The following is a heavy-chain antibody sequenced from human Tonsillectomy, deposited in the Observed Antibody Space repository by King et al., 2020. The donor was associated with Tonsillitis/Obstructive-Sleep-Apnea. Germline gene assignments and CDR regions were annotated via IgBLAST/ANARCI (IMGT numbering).Heavy chain of an antibody. D-gene: IGHD3-22*01. Sequence: EQLVQSGAEVKKPGASLRISCKGSGYSFTSYWISWVRQRPGKGLEWMGRIEPSDSYTNYSPYFQGHVTISADKSIITAYLQWSSLKASDTAMYYCARHSVYYYDSSDYLHALYIWGQGTMVTVSS. CDR2: IEPSDSYT. V-gene: IGHV5-10-1*03. J-gene: IGHJ3*02. CDR1: GYSFTSYW. CDR3: ARHSVYYYDSSDYLHALYI.